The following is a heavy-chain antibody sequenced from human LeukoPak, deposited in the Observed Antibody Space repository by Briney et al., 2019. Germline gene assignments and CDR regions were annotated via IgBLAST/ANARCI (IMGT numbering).Heavy chain of an antibody. Sequence: PGGSLRLSCAASGFTFSNYAMHWVRQAPGKGLEWVAVTSYVESNKYYADSVKGRFTISRDNSKKTLYLQMNSLRGEDTAVYYCARVVVSSSSDYFDYWGQGTLVIVSS. D-gene: IGHD6-6*01. CDR3: ARVVVSSSSDYFDY. J-gene: IGHJ4*02. CDR2: TSYVESNK. V-gene: IGHV3-30*04. CDR1: GFTFSNYA.